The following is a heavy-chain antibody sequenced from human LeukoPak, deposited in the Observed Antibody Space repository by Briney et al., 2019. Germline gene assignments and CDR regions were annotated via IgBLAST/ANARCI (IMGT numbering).Heavy chain of an antibody. J-gene: IGHJ3*02. CDR2: TSYIGST. V-gene: IGHV4-59*11. CDR1: DDSLSSHI. Sequence: PSETLSLSSAVPDDSLSSHIWSLIRQPPGEGLGWVGSTSYIGSTNYNPSLKSRVTISIAATTKKFPWQWSSAAAAAVAVFCCAREMVRVTKGFDIWGEG. CDR3: AREMVRVTKGFDI. D-gene: IGHD4-17*01.